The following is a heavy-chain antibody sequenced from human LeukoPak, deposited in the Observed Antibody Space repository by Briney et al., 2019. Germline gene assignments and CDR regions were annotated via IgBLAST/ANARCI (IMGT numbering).Heavy chain of an antibody. D-gene: IGHD1-7*01. Sequence: SETLSLTCTVSGGSISSSSYYWGWIRQPPGKGLEWIGRISYSGSTYYNPYLRNRITIFVDTSKNQFSLKLSSVTAADTAVYYCARHEWNYVTYFDFWGQGTRVTVSS. CDR3: ARHEWNYVTYFDF. J-gene: IGHJ4*02. V-gene: IGHV4-39*01. CDR2: ISYSGST. CDR1: GGSISSSSYY.